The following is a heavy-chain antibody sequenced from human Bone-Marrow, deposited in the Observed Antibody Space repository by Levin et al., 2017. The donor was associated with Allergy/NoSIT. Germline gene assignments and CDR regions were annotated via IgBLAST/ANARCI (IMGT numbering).Heavy chain of an antibody. Sequence: SETLSLTCTVSGGSISSGGYYWSWIRQHPGKGLEWIGYIYYSGSTYYNPSLKSRVTISVDTSKNQFSLKLSSVTAADTAVDYCARGLPTVTTGHFDYWGQGTLVTVSS. D-gene: IGHD4-17*01. J-gene: IGHJ4*02. V-gene: IGHV4-31*03. CDR1: GGSISSGGYY. CDR2: IYYSGST. CDR3: ARGLPTVTTGHFDY.